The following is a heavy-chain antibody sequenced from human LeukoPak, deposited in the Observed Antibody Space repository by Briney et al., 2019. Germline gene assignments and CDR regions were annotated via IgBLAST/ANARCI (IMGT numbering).Heavy chain of an antibody. CDR2: ISGDGGST. D-gene: IGHD4-17*01. CDR1: GFTFDDYA. J-gene: IGHJ4*02. CDR3: AKDFQYTVTAEYYFDY. V-gene: IGHV3-43*02. Sequence: RPGGSLSLSCAASGFTFDDYAMHWVRQAPGKGLEWVSLISGDGGSTYYADSVKGRFTISRDNSKNSLYLQMNSLRTEDTALYYCAKDFQYTVTAEYYFDYSGQATLVTVSS.